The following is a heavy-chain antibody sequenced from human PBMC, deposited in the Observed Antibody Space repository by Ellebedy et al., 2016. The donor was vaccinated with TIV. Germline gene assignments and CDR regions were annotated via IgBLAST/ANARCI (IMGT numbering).Heavy chain of an antibody. CDR3: ARHPAHSMVNKGEDY. J-gene: IGHJ4*02. CDR1: GGPFSSYV. D-gene: IGHD5-18*01. CDR2: IIPILGMT. V-gene: IGHV1-69*10. Sequence: SVQVSCKASGGPFSSYVTIWVRQAPRQGLEWMGRIIPILGMTNYAQKFQGRVTITTDNSTTTAYMEMRSLRSEDTAVYYCARHPAHSMVNKGEDYWGQGTLVTVSS.